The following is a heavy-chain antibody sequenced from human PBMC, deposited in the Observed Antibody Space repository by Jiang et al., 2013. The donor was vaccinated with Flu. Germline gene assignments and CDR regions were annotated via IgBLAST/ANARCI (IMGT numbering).Heavy chain of an antibody. D-gene: IGHD3-10*01. J-gene: IGHJ4*02. V-gene: IGHV3-30*01. CDR1: GLTFSHYA. CDR3: VRDFGGPSDH. CDR2: ISATGRNK. Sequence: VQLLESGGGLVQPGGSLKLSCTVSGLTFSHYAMNWVRQAPGNGLEWVAVISATGRNKYYADSVNGRFTVSRDESRNTLHLQMNTLRLEDTAVYYCVRDFGGPSDHWGQGTLVTVSS.